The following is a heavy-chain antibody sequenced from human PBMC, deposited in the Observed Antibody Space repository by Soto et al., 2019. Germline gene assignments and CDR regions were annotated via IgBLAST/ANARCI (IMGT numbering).Heavy chain of an antibody. CDR3: AKDSTVTTSGHYYMDV. CDR2: ISGSGGST. V-gene: IGHV3-23*01. J-gene: IGHJ6*03. CDR1: GFTFSSYA. D-gene: IGHD4-4*01. Sequence: GGSLRLSCAASGFTFSSYAMSWVRQAPGKGLEWVSAISGSGGSTYYADSVKGRFTLSRDNSKNTLYLQMNSLRAEDTAVYYCAKDSTVTTSGHYYMDVWGKGTTVTVSS.